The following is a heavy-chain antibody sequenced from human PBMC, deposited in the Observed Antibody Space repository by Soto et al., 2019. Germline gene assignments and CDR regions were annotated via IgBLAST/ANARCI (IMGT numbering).Heavy chain of an antibody. CDR1: GGSISSSSYY. Sequence: QLQLQESGPGLVKPSETLSLTCTVSGGSISSSSYYWGWIRQPPGKGLEWIGSIYYSGSTYYNPSLKSRVTISVDTSKNQFSLKLSSVTAADTAVYYCARMDLPGGSYPYWGQGTLVTVSS. CDR3: ARMDLPGGSYPY. J-gene: IGHJ4*02. D-gene: IGHD1-26*01. CDR2: IYYSGST. V-gene: IGHV4-39*01.